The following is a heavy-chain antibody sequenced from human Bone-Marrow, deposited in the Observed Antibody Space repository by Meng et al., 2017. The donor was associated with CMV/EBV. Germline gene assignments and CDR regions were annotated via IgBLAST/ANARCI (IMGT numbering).Heavy chain of an antibody. V-gene: IGHV3-30*02. D-gene: IGHD3-16*02. CDR1: GFTFDDYG. Sequence: GESLKISCAASGFTFDDYGMSWVRQAPGKGLEWVAFIRYDGSNKYYADSVKGRFTISRDNSKNTLYLQMNSLRAEDTAVYYCAKDGRVFVKDWGQGTLVTVSS. CDR3: AKDGRVFVKD. CDR2: IRYDGSNK. J-gene: IGHJ4*02.